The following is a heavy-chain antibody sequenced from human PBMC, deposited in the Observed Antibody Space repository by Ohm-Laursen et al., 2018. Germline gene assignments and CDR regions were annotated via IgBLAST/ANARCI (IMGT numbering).Heavy chain of an antibody. Sequence: SLRLSCAASGLTLSSHWMHWVRQAPGKGLVWVSRINTDGSSTSYADSVKGRFTISRDNAKDTLYLQMNSLRAEDTAVYYCAKDDLINTVTMRRYFDYWGQGTLVTVSS. CDR2: INTDGSST. D-gene: IGHD4-17*01. V-gene: IGHV3-74*01. CDR3: AKDDLINTVTMRRYFDY. J-gene: IGHJ4*02. CDR1: GLTLSSHW.